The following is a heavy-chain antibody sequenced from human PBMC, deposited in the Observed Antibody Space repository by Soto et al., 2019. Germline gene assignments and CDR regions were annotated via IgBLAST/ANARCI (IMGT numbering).Heavy chain of an antibody. CDR1: GFTFSSYA. CDR2: ISYDGSNK. CDR3: ARSRSKRSYFDY. Sequence: AGSLRLSCAASGFTFSSYAMHWVRQAPGKGLEWVAVISYDGSNKYYADSVKGRFTISRDNSKNTLYLQMNSLRAEDTAVYYCARSRSKRSYFDYWGHGTLVTVSS. J-gene: IGHJ4*01. D-gene: IGHD3-10*01. V-gene: IGHV3-30-3*01.